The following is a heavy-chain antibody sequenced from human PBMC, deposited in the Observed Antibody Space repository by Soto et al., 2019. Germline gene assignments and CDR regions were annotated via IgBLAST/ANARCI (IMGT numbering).Heavy chain of an antibody. CDR1: GFTFSDSA. Sequence: EVQLVESGGGLVKPGGSLRLSCAASGFTFSDSAMHWVRQASGKGLEWVGRIRSKANNYATVYGASVRGRFTISRDDSKNTAYLQMNSLKTEDTAVYYCARLWSEREPNFDYWGQGTLVSVSS. V-gene: IGHV3-73*01. CDR2: IRSKANNYAT. D-gene: IGHD1-26*01. J-gene: IGHJ4*02. CDR3: ARLWSEREPNFDY.